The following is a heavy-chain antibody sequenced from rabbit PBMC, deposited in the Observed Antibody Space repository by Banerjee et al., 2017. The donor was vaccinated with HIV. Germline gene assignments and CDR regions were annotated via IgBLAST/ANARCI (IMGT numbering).Heavy chain of an antibody. J-gene: IGHJ4*01. CDR3: ARGAYASSSGYYMDL. Sequence: QSLEESGGDLVKPEGSLTLTCTASGFSFSSGYDMCWVRQAPGKGLEWIGCIYTSSGTTYYASWAKGRFTISKTSSTTVTLQMTSLTAADTATYFCARGAYASSSGYYMDLWGPGTLVTVS. CDR2: IYTSSGTT. D-gene: IGHD1-1*01. V-gene: IGHV1S40*01. CDR1: GFSFSSGYD.